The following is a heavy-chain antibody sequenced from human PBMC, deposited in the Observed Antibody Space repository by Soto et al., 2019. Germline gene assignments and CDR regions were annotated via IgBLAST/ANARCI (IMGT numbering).Heavy chain of an antibody. CDR2: INEGGSEK. Sequence: EVQLVESGGGLVQPGGSLRLSCAASGSTFSNYWMSWVRQAPGKGLEWVAKINEGGSEKNYVDSVKGRFTISRDNAKNSLCLQMNSLRAEDTAVYYCARDLSPRYGVTWYDAFDIWGQGTMVTVSS. CDR1: GSTFSNYW. D-gene: IGHD1-1*01. CDR3: ARDLSPRYGVTWYDAFDI. J-gene: IGHJ3*02. V-gene: IGHV3-7*01.